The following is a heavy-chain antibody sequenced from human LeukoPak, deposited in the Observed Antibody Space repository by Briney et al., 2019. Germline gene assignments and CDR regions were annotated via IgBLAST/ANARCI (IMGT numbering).Heavy chain of an antibody. D-gene: IGHD6-13*01. CDR3: ARGSGVQAAAGTDY. CDR1: GFNLSTYS. Sequence: GGSLRLSCVPSGFNLSTYSMNWVRQAPGKGLEWVSSISSSGRYIYYADSVRGRFTISRDNAKNSLYLQMNSLRAEDTAVYYCARGSGVQAAAGTDYWGQGTLVTVSS. V-gene: IGHV3-21*01. J-gene: IGHJ4*02. CDR2: ISSSGRYI.